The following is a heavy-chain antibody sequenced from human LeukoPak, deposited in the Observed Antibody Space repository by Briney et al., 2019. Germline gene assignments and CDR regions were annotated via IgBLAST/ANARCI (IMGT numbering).Heavy chain of an antibody. CDR3: ASGRYSSGWYGYFDY. J-gene: IGHJ4*02. Sequence: ASVKVSCKASGYTFSTYDITWVRQATGQGLEWMGIINPSGGSTSYAQKFQGRVTMTRDMSTSTVYMELSSLRSEDTAVYYCASGRYSSGWYGYFDYWGQGTLVTVSS. D-gene: IGHD6-19*01. V-gene: IGHV1-46*01. CDR1: GYTFSTYD. CDR2: INPSGGST.